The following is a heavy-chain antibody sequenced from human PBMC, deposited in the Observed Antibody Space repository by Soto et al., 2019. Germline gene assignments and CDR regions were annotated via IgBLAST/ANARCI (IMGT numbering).Heavy chain of an antibody. CDR1: GGSISSSSYY. Sequence: QLQLQESGPGLVKPSETLSLTCTVSGGSISSSSYYWGWIRQPPGKGLEWIGSIYYSGSTCYNPSLKSRVTISVDTSKNQFSLKLSSVTAADTAVYYCARQGIAAAATFDYWGQGTLVTVSS. CDR2: IYYSGST. V-gene: IGHV4-39*01. D-gene: IGHD6-13*01. CDR3: ARQGIAAAATFDY. J-gene: IGHJ4*02.